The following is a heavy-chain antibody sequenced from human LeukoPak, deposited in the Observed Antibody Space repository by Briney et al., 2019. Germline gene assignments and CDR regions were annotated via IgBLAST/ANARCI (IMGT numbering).Heavy chain of an antibody. J-gene: IGHJ4*02. Sequence: GGSLRLSCAASGFTLSSYAMSWVRQAPGKGLEWVSAISGSGGSTYYADSVKGRFTISRDNSKNTLYLQMNSLRAEDTAVYYCAKVRLSYYYGSGSLDYWGQGTLVTVSS. D-gene: IGHD3-10*01. CDR1: GFTLSSYA. CDR3: AKVRLSYYYGSGSLDY. V-gene: IGHV3-23*01. CDR2: ISGSGGST.